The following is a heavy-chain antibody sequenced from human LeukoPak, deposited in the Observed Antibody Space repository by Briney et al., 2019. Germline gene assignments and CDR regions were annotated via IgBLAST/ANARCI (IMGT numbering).Heavy chain of an antibody. CDR2: IYYSGST. CDR1: GGSISSGGYY. Sequence: PSETLSLTCTVSGGSISSGGYYWSWIRQHPGKGLEWIGYIYYSGSTYYNPSLKSRVTISVDTSKNQFSLKLCSVTAADTAVYYCARDGTRNWFDPWGQGTLVTVSS. CDR3: ARDGTRNWFDP. V-gene: IGHV4-31*03. J-gene: IGHJ5*02.